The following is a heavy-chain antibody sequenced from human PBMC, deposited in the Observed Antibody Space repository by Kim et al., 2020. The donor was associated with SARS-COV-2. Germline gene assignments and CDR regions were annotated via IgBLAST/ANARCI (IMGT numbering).Heavy chain of an antibody. J-gene: IGHJ4*02. D-gene: IGHD1-20*01. CDR2: ISWNSGSI. V-gene: IGHV3-9*01. CDR3: AKGYNWNVGTYFDY. CDR1: GFTFDDYA. Sequence: GGSLRLSCAASGFTFDDYAMHWVRQAPGKGLEWVSGISWNSGSIGYADSVKGRFTISRDNAKNSLYLQMNSLRAEDTALYYCAKGYNWNVGTYFDYWGQGTLVTVSS.